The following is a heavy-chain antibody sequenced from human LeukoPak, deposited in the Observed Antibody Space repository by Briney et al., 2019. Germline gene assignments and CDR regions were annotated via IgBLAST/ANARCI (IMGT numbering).Heavy chain of an antibody. CDR1: GFTFSTYT. J-gene: IGHJ6*02. D-gene: IGHD3-9*01. CDR2: ISGNSSYI. V-gene: IGHV3-21*01. CDR3: ARDLMYYGILTGLYGMDV. Sequence: PGGSLRLSCAASGFTFSTYTINWVRQAPGKGLEWVSSISGNSSYIYYADSVKGRFTISRDDAKSSLYLQMNSLRAEDTAVYYCARDLMYYGILTGLYGMDVWGQGTPVTVSS.